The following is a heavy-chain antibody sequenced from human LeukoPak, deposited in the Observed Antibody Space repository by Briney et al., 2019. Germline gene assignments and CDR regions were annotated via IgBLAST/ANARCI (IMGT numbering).Heavy chain of an antibody. J-gene: IGHJ4*02. D-gene: IGHD3-22*01. CDR1: GFTFSTYA. Sequence: GGSLRLSCAASGFTFSTYAMHWVRQPPGKGLXXXXXXXXXGGATYHADADSVKGRFIISRDNSKNTLYLQINSLRVEDTAVYYCAKDGYNYDSSGHFDYWGQGTLVTVSS. V-gene: IGHV3-23*01. CDR3: AKDGYNYDSSGHFDY. CDR2: XXXXGGAT.